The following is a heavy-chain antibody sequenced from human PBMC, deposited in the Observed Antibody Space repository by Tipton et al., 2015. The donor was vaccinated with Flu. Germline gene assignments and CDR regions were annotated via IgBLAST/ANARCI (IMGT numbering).Heavy chain of an antibody. CDR3: ARATEITGWFDP. V-gene: IGHV3-30*14. J-gene: IGHJ5*02. D-gene: IGHD4-23*01. Sequence: SLRLSCAASGFIFSDYAMHWVRQVPGKGLEWLALISYDGTDADYADSVKGRFTISRDNSKNTVSLQMNSLTTEDTAVYYCARATEITGWFDPWGQGALVTVSS. CDR1: GFIFSDYA. CDR2: ISYDGTDA.